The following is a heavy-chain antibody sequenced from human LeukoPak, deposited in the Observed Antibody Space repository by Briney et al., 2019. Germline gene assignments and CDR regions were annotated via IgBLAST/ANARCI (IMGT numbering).Heavy chain of an antibody. CDR3: ARGLTYYYGSGSNNWFDP. CDR2: ISSSSSYI. J-gene: IGHJ5*02. V-gene: IGHV3-21*01. CDR1: GFTFSSYS. Sequence: GGSLRLSCAASGFTFSSYSMNWVRQAPGKGLEWVSSISSSSSYIYYADSVKGRFTISGDNAKNSLYLQMNSLRAEDTAVYYCARGLTYYYGSGSNNWFDPWGQGTLVTVSS. D-gene: IGHD3-10*01.